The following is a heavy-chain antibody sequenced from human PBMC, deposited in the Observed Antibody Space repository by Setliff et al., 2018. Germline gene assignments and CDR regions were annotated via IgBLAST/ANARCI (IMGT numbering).Heavy chain of an antibody. CDR2: IYYSGST. D-gene: IGHD2-2*01. Sequence: SETLSLTCTVSGGSISSSSYYWGWIRQPPGKGLEWIGSIYYSGSTYYNPSLKSRVTISVDTSKNQSSLKLSSVTAADTAVYYCARRVTAAGGSFFYGWFDPWGQGTLVTVSS. CDR1: GGSISSSSYY. J-gene: IGHJ5*02. V-gene: IGHV4-39*01. CDR3: ARRVTAAGGSFFYGWFDP.